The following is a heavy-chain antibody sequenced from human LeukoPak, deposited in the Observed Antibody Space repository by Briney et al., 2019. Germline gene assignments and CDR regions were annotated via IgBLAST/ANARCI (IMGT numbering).Heavy chain of an antibody. V-gene: IGHV4-34*01. J-gene: IGHJ4*02. D-gene: IGHD3-3*01. CDR1: GGSFSGYY. CDR3: ARGPRISIFGVVSQYYFDY. CDR2: INHSGST. Sequence: SETLSLTCAVYGGSFSGYYWSWIRQPPGKGLEWIGEINHSGSTNYNPSLKSRVTISVDTSKNQFSLKLSSVTAADTAAYYCARGPRISIFGVVSQYYFDYWGQGTLVTVSS.